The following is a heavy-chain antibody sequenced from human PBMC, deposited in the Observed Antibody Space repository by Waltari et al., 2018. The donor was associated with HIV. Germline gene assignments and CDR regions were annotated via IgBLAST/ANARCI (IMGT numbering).Heavy chain of an antibody. V-gene: IGHV1-2*04. D-gene: IGHD1-26*01. CDR2: INPTDGDT. CDR3: ARAESTTWANFDF. J-gene: IGHJ4*02. CDR1: GYTFAAYY. Sequence: VQLVQSGSEVKNSWASVRVACHTSGYTFAAYYISWMRQAPGEGLEWLGWINPTDGDTGYAQKFQGWLSVTRDTSTGTVYMSLSRLRSDDTATYYCARAESTTWANFDFWGQGTLVSVSS.